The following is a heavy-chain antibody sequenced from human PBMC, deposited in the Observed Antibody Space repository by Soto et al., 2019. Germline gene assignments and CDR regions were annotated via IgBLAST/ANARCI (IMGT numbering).Heavy chain of an antibody. V-gene: IGHV1-18*01. CDR1: GYTFTSYG. CDR3: VRDEMRVGSGSYYGDMDV. J-gene: IGHJ6*02. Sequence: QVQLVQSGAEVKKPGASVKVSCKASGYTFTSYGFSWVRQAPGQGLEWMGWTSAYNGHTNYAQNFQGRVAMTTDTYTSTAYMDLRSLRSDDTAVYYCVRDEMRVGSGSYYGDMDVWGQGTTVTVSS. CDR2: TSAYNGHT. D-gene: IGHD3-10*01.